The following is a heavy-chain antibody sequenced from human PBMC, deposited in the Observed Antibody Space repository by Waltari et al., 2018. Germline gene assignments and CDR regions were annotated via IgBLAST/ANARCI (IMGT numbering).Heavy chain of an antibody. Sequence: EVQLVESGGGLVQPGGSLRLSCSASGFTFSSYWMPWVRQAPGKGLVWVSRINSDGSSTSYADSVKGRFTISRDNVKNTLYLQMNSLRADDTAVYYCARLYCSGGSCYSGDAFDIWGQGTTVTVSS. V-gene: IGHV3-74*01. D-gene: IGHD2-15*01. CDR1: GFTFSSYW. CDR3: ARLYCSGGSCYSGDAFDI. J-gene: IGHJ3*02. CDR2: INSDGSST.